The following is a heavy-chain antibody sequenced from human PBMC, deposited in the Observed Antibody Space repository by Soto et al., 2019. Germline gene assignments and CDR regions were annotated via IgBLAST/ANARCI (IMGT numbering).Heavy chain of an antibody. J-gene: IGHJ4*02. D-gene: IGHD3-10*01. CDR2: IIPIFGTA. Sequence: QVQLVQSGAEVKKPGSSVKVSCKASGGTFSSYAISWVRQAPGQGLEWMGGIIPIFGTANYAQKFQGRVTITADESTSTAYMELSSLRSEDTAVYYCASPDYYGSGSYGGFDYWGLGTLVTVSS. CDR3: ASPDYYGSGSYGGFDY. CDR1: GGTFSSYA. V-gene: IGHV1-69*01.